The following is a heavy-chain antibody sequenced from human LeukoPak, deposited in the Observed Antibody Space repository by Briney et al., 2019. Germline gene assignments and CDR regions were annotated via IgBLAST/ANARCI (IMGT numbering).Heavy chain of an antibody. CDR1: GYTFTGYY. CDR2: INPNSGGT. Sequence: GASVKVSCKAPGYTFTGYYMHWVRQAPGQGLEWMGWINPNSGGTNYAQKFQGRVTMTRDTSISTAYMELSRLRSDDTAVYYCARGRRVRYFDNWFDPWGQGTLVTVSS. V-gene: IGHV1-2*02. CDR3: ARGRRVRYFDNWFDP. D-gene: IGHD3-9*01. J-gene: IGHJ5*02.